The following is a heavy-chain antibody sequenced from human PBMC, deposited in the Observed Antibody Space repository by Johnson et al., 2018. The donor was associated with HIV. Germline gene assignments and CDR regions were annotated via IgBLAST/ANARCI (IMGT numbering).Heavy chain of an antibody. V-gene: IGHV3-7*01. J-gene: IGHJ3*02. Sequence: VQLVESGGGVVRPGGSLRLSCAASGFTFSIYWMSWVRQAPGKGLEWVANIKQDGSEKYYVDSVKVRFTISRDNAENSLYLQMNSLRAEDTAVYYCARGQLQWPASVNDGFDIWGQGTMVTVSS. CDR1: GFTFSIYW. CDR2: IKQDGSEK. CDR3: ARGQLQWPASVNDGFDI. D-gene: IGHD6-19*01.